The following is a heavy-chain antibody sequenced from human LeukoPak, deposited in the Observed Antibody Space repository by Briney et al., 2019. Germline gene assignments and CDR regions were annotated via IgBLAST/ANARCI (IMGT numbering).Heavy chain of an antibody. Sequence: SQTLSLTCAVSGDSISSGGYSWSWVRQPPGKGLEWIGYIYSSGRSYYNPSLQSRVTISVDTSKNEFSLKVTSVTAADTAVYYCARDPYDSGIWGQGTLVTVSS. V-gene: IGHV4-30-4*07. D-gene: IGHD3-10*01. CDR1: GDSISSGGYS. CDR2: IYSSGRS. J-gene: IGHJ4*02. CDR3: ARDPYDSGI.